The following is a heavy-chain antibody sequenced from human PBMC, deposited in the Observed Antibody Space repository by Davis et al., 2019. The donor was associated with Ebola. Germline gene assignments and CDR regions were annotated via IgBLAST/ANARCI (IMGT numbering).Heavy chain of an antibody. CDR1: GGTFSSYA. CDR3: ARTRIHRIAAAGRDYYYYYGMDV. J-gene: IGHJ6*02. CDR2: IIPILGIA. D-gene: IGHD6-13*01. V-gene: IGHV1-69*04. Sequence: AASVKVSCKASGGTFSSYAISWVRQAPGQGLEWMGRIIPILGIANYAQKFQGRVTITADKSTSTAYMELSSLRSEDTAVYYCARTRIHRIAAAGRDYYYYYGMDVWGQGTTVTVSS.